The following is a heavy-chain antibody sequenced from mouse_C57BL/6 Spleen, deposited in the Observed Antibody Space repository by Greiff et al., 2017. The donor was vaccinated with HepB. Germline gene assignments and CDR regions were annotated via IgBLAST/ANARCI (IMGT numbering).Heavy chain of an antibody. CDR3: ARKAYYYGSSYYFDY. J-gene: IGHJ2*01. Sequence: EVQGVESGGGLVKPGGSLKLSCAASGFTFSSYAMSWVRQTPEKRLEWVATFSDGGSYTYYPDNVKGRFTISRDNAKNNLYLQMSHLKSEDTAMYYCARKAYYYGSSYYFDYWGQGTTLTVSS. CDR1: GFTFSSYA. CDR2: FSDGGSYT. V-gene: IGHV5-4*01. D-gene: IGHD1-1*01.